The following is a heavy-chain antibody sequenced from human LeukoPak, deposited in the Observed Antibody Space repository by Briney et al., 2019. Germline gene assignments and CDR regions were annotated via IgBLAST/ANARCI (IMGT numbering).Heavy chain of an antibody. V-gene: IGHV4-34*01. CDR3: ARGRGYNSFDY. D-gene: IGHD5-24*01. CDR2: INHSGST. CDR1: GGSFSGYY. J-gene: IGHJ4*02. Sequence: SETLSLTCAVYGGSFSGYYWSWIRQPPGKGLEWIGEINHSGSTNYNPSLKSRVTISVDTSKNQFSLKLGSVTAADTAVYYCARGRGYNSFDYWGQGTLVTVSS.